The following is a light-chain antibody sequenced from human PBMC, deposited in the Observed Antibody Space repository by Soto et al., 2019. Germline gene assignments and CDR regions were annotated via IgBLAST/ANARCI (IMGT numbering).Light chain of an antibody. Sequence: EIVLTQSPGTLSLSPGERATLSCRASQSVYSSYLAWYQQRPGQAPRLLFYDASIRATGIPDRFSGSGSGTDFSLTISSLQSEDLAVYYCQQYNNWPWTFGQGTKVDIK. J-gene: IGKJ1*01. CDR2: DAS. CDR1: QSVYSSY. CDR3: QQYNNWPWT. V-gene: IGKV3D-20*02.